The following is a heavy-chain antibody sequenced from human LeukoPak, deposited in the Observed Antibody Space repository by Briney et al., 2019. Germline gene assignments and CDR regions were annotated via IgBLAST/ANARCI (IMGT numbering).Heavy chain of an antibody. D-gene: IGHD3-10*01. CDR1: GGSISSGDYY. Sequence: SETLSLTCTVSGGSISSGDYYRGWIRQPPGKGLEWIGTMYKSGSTYHNPSLKSRVTMSVDTSKNQFSLRLTSVTAADTAVYYCARPAAPGTFYYYMDVWGKGTTVTVSS. CDR2: MYKSGST. J-gene: IGHJ6*03. V-gene: IGHV4-39*01. CDR3: ARPAAPGTFYYYMDV.